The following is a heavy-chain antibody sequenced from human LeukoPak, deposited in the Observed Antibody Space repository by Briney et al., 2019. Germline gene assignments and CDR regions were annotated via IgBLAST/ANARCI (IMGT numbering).Heavy chain of an antibody. J-gene: IGHJ4*02. Sequence: EALSPTFTVPGDSISSYSWSWIPQPAGKGLEWIGRIYGSGTTSCNRSLQSRVTVSVDTSKNQVSLKLNSVTAADTAVYYCARFGDGYNLRFDYWGQGTLVTDYS. CDR2: IYGSGTT. D-gene: IGHD5-24*01. CDR3: ARFGDGYNLRFDY. V-gene: IGHV4-4*07. CDR1: GDSISSYS.